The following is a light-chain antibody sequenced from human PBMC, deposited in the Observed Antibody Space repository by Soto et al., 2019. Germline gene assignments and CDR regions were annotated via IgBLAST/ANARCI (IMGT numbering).Light chain of an antibody. CDR1: QTISSW. Sequence: IQMTQSPSTLSASVGDRVIISCRASQTISSWLAWYQQTPGKAPKLLIHDASKVESGVPSRFSGSGSGTEFTLTISGLQPEDFATYYCQQYSTNSMYTFGQGTKLE. J-gene: IGKJ2*01. CDR3: QQYSTNSMYT. CDR2: DAS. V-gene: IGKV1-5*01.